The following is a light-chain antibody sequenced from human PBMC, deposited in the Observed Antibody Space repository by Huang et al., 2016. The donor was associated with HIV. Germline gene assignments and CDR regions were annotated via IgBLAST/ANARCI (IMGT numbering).Light chain of an antibody. Sequence: EIVLTQSPGTLSLSPGERATLSCRAGQTVSSSYLAWYQQKPGQAPRLLIYGASNRATGIPDRFSGGGSVTDFTLTISRLEPEDFAVYYCQQYGSSPWTFGQGTKVEIK. CDR3: QQYGSSPWT. J-gene: IGKJ1*01. V-gene: IGKV3-20*01. CDR1: QTVSSSY. CDR2: GAS.